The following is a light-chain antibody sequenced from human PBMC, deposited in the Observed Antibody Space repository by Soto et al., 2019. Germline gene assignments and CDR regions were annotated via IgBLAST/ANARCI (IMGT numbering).Light chain of an antibody. V-gene: IGKV3-20*01. Sequence: EIVLTQSPGTLYLSPGERATLSCRASQSFTSRSLAWYQQKPGLAPRLLISGTSNRAAGIPDRFSGSGSGTDFTLTISRLEPEDFAVYYCQQFVNSRTFGQGTKVDI. CDR2: GTS. CDR3: QQFVNSRT. J-gene: IGKJ1*01. CDR1: QSFTSRS.